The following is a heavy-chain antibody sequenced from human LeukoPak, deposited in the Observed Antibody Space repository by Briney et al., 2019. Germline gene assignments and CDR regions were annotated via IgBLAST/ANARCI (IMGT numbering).Heavy chain of an antibody. CDR2: IYYSGST. CDR1: GGSISSSSYY. J-gene: IGHJ4*02. CDR3: ARDIAAAGTGDY. Sequence: ETLSLTCTVSGGSISSSSYYWGWIRQPPGKGLEWIGYIYYSGSTNYNPSLKSRVTISVDTSKNQFSLKLSSVTAADTAVYYCARDIAAAGTGDYWGQGTLVTVSS. D-gene: IGHD6-13*01. V-gene: IGHV4-61*01.